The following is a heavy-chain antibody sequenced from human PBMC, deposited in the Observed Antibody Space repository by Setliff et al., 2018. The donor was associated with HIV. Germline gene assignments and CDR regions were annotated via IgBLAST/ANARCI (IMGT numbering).Heavy chain of an antibody. CDR1: GRSISSYY. J-gene: IGHJ6*03. D-gene: IGHD3-22*01. CDR3: ARARTPYYYDSSDYYFNYYDMDV. V-gene: IGHV4-59*08. Sequence: PSETLSLTCTVSGRSISSYYWCWIRQPPGKGLEWIGYIYYSGSTNYNPSLKSRVPISVDTSKNQFSLKLSSVTAADTAVYYCARARTPYYYDSSDYYFNYYDMDVWGKGTTVTVSS. CDR2: IYYSGST.